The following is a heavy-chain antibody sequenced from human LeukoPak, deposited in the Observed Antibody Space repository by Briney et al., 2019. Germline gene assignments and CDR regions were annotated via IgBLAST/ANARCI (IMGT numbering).Heavy chain of an antibody. CDR2: ISSNGGST. CDR1: GFTFSSYA. D-gene: IGHD4-17*01. CDR3: ARVPKGWTTVTTGYFDY. J-gene: IGHJ4*02. Sequence: PGGSLRLSCAASGFTFSSYAMHWVRQAPGKGLEYVSAISSNGGSTYYANSVKGRFTISRDNSKNTLYLQMGSLRAEDMAVYYCARVPKGWTTVTTGYFDYWGQGTLVTVSS. V-gene: IGHV3-64*01.